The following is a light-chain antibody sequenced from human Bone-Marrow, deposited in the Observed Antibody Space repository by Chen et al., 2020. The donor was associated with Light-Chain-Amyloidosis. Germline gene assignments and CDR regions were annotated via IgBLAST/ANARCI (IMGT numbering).Light chain of an antibody. J-gene: IGKJ4*01. V-gene: IGKV3-20*01. Sequence: DIVLPQSPGTLSLSPGEGANLSCRASQTISSNYLTWYQQKFGQAPRRLIYGSSSRTTGIPDRFTGSGSVTDFTLTINRLEPEDFAMYYCQQYGTSPLTFGGGTKVEIK. CDR1: QTISSNY. CDR2: GSS. CDR3: QQYGTSPLT.